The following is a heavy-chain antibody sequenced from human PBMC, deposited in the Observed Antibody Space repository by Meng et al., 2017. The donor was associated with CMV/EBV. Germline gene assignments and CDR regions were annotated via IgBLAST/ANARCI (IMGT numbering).Heavy chain of an antibody. Sequence: QVQLVESGXGVVQPGGSLSLRCAASGFTFSSYGMHWVRQAPGKGLEWVAFIRYDGSNKYYADSVKGRFTISRDNSKNTLYLQMNSLRAEDTAVYYCAGDGYNKALCDYWGQGTLVTVSS. CDR3: AGDGYNKALCDY. CDR1: GFTFSSYG. D-gene: IGHD5-24*01. J-gene: IGHJ4*02. V-gene: IGHV3-30*02. CDR2: IRYDGSNK.